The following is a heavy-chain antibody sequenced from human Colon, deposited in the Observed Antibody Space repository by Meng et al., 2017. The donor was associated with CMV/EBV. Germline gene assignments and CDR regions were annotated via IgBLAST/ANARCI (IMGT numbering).Heavy chain of an antibody. CDR1: GFTFSSYS. V-gene: IGHV3-21*06. D-gene: IGHD6-13*01. CDR3: ARGWQPDY. CDR2: ITHTSDT. J-gene: IGHJ4*02. Sequence: GESLKISCAASGFTFSSYSMNWVRQAPGKGLEWVSSITHTSDTYYADSLKGRFTVSRDNAQNSGYLQMNSLTAEDTAVYYCARGWQPDYWGQGTLVTVSS.